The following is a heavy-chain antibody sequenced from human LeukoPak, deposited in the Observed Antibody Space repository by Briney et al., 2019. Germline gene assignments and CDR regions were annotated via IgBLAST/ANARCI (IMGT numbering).Heavy chain of an antibody. D-gene: IGHD4-11*01. V-gene: IGHV3-30-3*01. CDR3: ARDNSPMTTVSRTYYFFHLDV. CDR1: GFTFDDYA. J-gene: IGHJ6*03. Sequence: GRSLRLSCAASGFTFDDYAMHWVRQAPGKGLEWVAFISYDGSEKYYADSVKGRFTISRDDSKSTLYLHMNSLRADDTAVYYCARDNSPMTTVSRTYYFFHLDVWGEGTTVTVSS. CDR2: ISYDGSEK.